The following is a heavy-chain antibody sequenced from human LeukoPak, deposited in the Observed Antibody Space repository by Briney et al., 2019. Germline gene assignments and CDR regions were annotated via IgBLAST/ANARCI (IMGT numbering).Heavy chain of an antibody. J-gene: IGHJ4*02. CDR2: IKSKTDGGTT. D-gene: IGHD3-22*01. CDR1: GFTFSNAW. CDR3: TTDYYDSSGYYEVFDY. Sequence: GGSLRLSCAASGFTFSNAWMSWVRQAPGKGLEWVGRIKSKTDGGTTDYAAPVKGRFTISRDDSKNTLYLQMNSLKTEDTAVYYCTTDYYDSSGYYEVFDYWGQGTLVTVSS. V-gene: IGHV3-15*01.